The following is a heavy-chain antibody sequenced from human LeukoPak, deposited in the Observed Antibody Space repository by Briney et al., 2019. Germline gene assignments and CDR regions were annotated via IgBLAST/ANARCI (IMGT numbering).Heavy chain of an antibody. V-gene: IGHV3-21*01. CDR1: AFTFSSYS. J-gene: IGHJ4*02. CDR3: ARGSYGSGWYRYDY. CDR2: ISSSSSYI. Sequence: GGSLRLSCAASAFTFSSYSMNWVRQAPGKGLEWVSSISSSSSYICYADSVKGRFTISRDNAKNSLYLQMNSLRAEDTAVYYCARGSYGSGWYRYDYWGQGTLVTVSS. D-gene: IGHD6-19*01.